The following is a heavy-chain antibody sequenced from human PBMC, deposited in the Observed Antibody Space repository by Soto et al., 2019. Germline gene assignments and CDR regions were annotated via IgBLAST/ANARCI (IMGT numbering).Heavy chain of an antibody. CDR1: GFTFSSYS. CDR3: ARIQLGYDAFDI. Sequence: EVQLVESGGGLVKPGGSLRLSCAASGFTFSSYSMNWVRQAPGKGLEWVSSISRSSSYIYYADSVKGRFTISRDNAKNSRYLQMRSLRAEDTAVSYCARIQLGYDAFDIWGKGTMVTFSS. D-gene: IGHD6-6*01. J-gene: IGHJ3*02. V-gene: IGHV3-21*01. CDR2: ISRSSSYI.